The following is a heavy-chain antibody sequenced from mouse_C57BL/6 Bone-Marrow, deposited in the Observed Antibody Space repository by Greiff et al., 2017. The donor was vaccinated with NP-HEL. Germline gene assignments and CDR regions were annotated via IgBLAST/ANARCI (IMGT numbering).Heavy chain of an antibody. D-gene: IGHD2-12*01. CDR1: GFTFSSYA. CDR2: ISDGGSYT. V-gene: IGHV5-4*03. CDR3: ARRGLYSPGIMDY. J-gene: IGHJ4*01. Sequence: EVKLMESGGGLVKPGGSLKLSCAASGFTFSSYAMSWVRQTPEKRLEWVATISDGGSYTYYPDNVKGRFTISRDNAKNNLYLQMSHLKSEDTAMYYCARRGLYSPGIMDYWGQGTSVTVSS.